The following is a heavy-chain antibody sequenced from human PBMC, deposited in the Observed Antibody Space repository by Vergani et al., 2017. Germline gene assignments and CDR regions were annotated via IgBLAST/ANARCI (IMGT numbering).Heavy chain of an antibody. CDR3: ARDALNHPPDSSGWYGPQGGGYYYYGMDV. V-gene: IGHV4-39*07. D-gene: IGHD6-19*01. CDR2: IYYSGST. CDR1: GGSISSSSYY. Sequence: QLQLQESGPGLVKPSETLSLTCTVSGGSISSSSYYWGWIRQPPGKGLEWIGSIYYSGSTYYNPSLKSRVTISVDTSKNQFSLKLSSVTAADTAVYYCARDALNHPPDSSGWYGPQGGGYYYYGMDVWGQGTTVTVSS. J-gene: IGHJ6*02.